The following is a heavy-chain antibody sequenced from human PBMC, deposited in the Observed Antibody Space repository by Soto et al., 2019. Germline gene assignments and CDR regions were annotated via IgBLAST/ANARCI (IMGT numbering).Heavy chain of an antibody. J-gene: IGHJ4*02. CDR1: GFTFSAHY. Sequence: EVQLVESGGGLVQPGGSLRLSCAASGFTFSAHYMDWVRQAPAKGLEWVGRIKNKANSYTTEYAASVEGRFTISREDSQNSLYVQMNSLKTEDTAVYYCARVSLVGPSGGRYFDYWGQGSQVAVSS. CDR2: IKNKANSYTT. CDR3: ARVSLVGPSGGRYFDY. V-gene: IGHV3-72*01. D-gene: IGHD1-26*01.